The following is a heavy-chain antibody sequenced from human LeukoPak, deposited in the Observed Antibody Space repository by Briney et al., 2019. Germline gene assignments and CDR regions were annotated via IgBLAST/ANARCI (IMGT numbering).Heavy chain of an antibody. Sequence: SETLSLTCTVSGGSISSSSYYWGWIREPPGKGLEWIGSIYYSGSTYYNPSLKSRVTISVDTSKNQFSLKLSSVTAADTAVYYCARPYYYDSSTRGHFDYWGQGTLVTVSS. V-gene: IGHV4-39*01. D-gene: IGHD3-22*01. CDR3: ARPYYYDSSTRGHFDY. CDR2: IYYSGST. CDR1: GGSISSSSYY. J-gene: IGHJ4*02.